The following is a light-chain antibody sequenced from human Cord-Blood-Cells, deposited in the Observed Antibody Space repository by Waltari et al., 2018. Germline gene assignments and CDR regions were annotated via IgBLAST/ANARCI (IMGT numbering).Light chain of an antibody. CDR1: QSVSSSY. Sequence: EIVLTQSPGTLSSSPGDRATLSCRASQSVSSSYLAWYQQKPGQAPRLLISGASSRATGIPDRFSGSGSGTDFTLTISRLEPEDFAVYYCQQYGSSPTFGQGTKVEIK. CDR3: QQYGSSPT. CDR2: GAS. J-gene: IGKJ1*01. V-gene: IGKV3-20*01.